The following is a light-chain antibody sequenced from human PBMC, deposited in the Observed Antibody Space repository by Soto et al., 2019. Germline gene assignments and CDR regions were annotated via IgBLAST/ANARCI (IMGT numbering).Light chain of an antibody. CDR2: AAS. V-gene: IGKV1-39*01. CDR1: QTTNNY. CDR3: LQSYSMPYG. J-gene: IGKJ2*03. Sequence: DIQMTQSPSSLSASVGDRVTITCRASQTTNNYLNWYQLKPGKAPKLLIYAASTLQTGVPSRFTGSGSGPDSTLTLRSLPPQDFETYVCLQSYSMPYGFGPGTKLEIK.